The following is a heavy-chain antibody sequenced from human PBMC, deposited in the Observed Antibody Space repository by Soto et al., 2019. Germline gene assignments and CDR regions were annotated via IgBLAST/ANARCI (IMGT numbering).Heavy chain of an antibody. V-gene: IGHV4-38-2*01. J-gene: IGHJ6*04. CDR2: IYHSGST. D-gene: IGHD3-3*01. CDR1: GYTVSVVYG. Sequence: PSEALSVTCGVSGYTVSVVYGWGWIRKRRGKGLEWIGSIYHSGSTYYDPSLKSRVTISVDTSKNQFSLKLSSVTAADTAVYYCARVRSRFLEWLSVYYYYGMNVWGNGTTVTVSS. CDR3: ARVRSRFLEWLSVYYYYGMNV.